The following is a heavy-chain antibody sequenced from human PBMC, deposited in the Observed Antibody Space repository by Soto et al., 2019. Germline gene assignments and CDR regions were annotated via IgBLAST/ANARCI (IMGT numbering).Heavy chain of an antibody. CDR2: IMAVFGSA. J-gene: IGHJ6*02. V-gene: IGHV1-69*01. D-gene: IGHD3-16*01. CDR1: GGSFRSYA. Sequence: QVPLGQSGAEVKKPGSSVKVSCRSSGGSFRSYAISWVRQAPGQGLEWMGSIMAVFGSATYAQNFQGRAIITADESTTTSYLELSGLQSGDAAVYFCATSRGFYEAMEVWGQGTTVTVSS. CDR3: ATSRGFYEAMEV.